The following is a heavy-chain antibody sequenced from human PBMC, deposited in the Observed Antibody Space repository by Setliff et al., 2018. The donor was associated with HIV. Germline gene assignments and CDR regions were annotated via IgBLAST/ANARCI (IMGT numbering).Heavy chain of an antibody. CDR2: INYSGST. Sequence: SETLSLTCVVYGGSFSDYYWTWIRQPSEKGLEWIGKINYSGSTDYNSSLRSRVTISVDTSKNQISLKLTSVTAADTAVYYCAGGEVRSRYVSSRAPFYHYYYYMDVWGKGTTVTVSS. CDR1: GGSFSDYY. V-gene: IGHV4-34*01. D-gene: IGHD6-13*01. J-gene: IGHJ6*03. CDR3: AGGEVRSRYVSSRAPFYHYYYYMDV.